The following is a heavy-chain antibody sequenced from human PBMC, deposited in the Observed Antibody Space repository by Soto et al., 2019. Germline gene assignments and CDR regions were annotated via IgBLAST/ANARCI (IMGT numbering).Heavy chain of an antibody. CDR3: ARETESYSWNDGLMDV. Sequence: EVQLVESGGGLVKPAGSLRLSCAASGFTLSSFTMNWVRQTPEKGLEWISSINSGSSFIYYADSVRGRFTISRDDAKNSLYLQMNSLSAGDTAVYYCARETESYSWNDGLMDVWGQGTTVIVSS. D-gene: IGHD1-1*01. CDR1: GFTLSSFT. CDR2: INSGSSFI. J-gene: IGHJ6*02. V-gene: IGHV3-21*01.